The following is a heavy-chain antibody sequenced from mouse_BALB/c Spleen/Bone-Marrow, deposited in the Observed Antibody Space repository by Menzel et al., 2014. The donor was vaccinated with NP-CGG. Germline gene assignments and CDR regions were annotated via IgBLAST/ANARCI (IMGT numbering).Heavy chain of an antibody. CDR3: AREDGYFHYYAVDY. D-gene: IGHD2-3*01. V-gene: IGHV2-9*02. CDR1: GFSLTSYG. J-gene: IGHJ4*01. CDR2: IWAGGST. Sequence: VKLMESGPGLVAPSQSLSITCTVSGFSLTSYGVHWVRQPPGKGLEWLGTIWAGGSTNYNSALMSRLSISKDNSKSQVFLKMNSLQTDDTAMYYCAREDGYFHYYAVDYWGQGTSVTVSS.